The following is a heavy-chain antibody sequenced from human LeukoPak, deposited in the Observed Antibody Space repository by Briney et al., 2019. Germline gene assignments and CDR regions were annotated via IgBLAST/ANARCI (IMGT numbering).Heavy chain of an antibody. V-gene: IGHV3-21*01. CDR2: ISSSGSYI. D-gene: IGHD2-2*01. Sequence: PGGSLRLSCAASGFTFSSYSMNWVRQAPGKGLEWVSSISSSGSYIYYADSMKGRSTISRDNAKNSLYLQMNSLRAEDTAVYYCARDWGRSTSCYSDWGQGTLVTVSS. CDR1: GFTFSSYS. J-gene: IGHJ4*02. CDR3: ARDWGRSTSCYSD.